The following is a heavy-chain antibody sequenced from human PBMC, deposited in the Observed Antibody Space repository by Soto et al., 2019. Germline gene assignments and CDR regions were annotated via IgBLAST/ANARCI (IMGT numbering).Heavy chain of an antibody. CDR2: IKQDGSEK. CDR3: ATTAYCGGDCYIQLDY. D-gene: IGHD2-21*02. Sequence: PVGLLRRPCAASRFTFGSYWMSLVRPTPGKGLEWVANIKQDGSEKYYVDSVKGRFTISRDNAKNSLYLQMNSLRAEDTAVYYCATTAYCGGDCYIQLDYWGQGTLVTGSS. CDR1: RFTFGSYW. J-gene: IGHJ4*02. V-gene: IGHV3-7*03.